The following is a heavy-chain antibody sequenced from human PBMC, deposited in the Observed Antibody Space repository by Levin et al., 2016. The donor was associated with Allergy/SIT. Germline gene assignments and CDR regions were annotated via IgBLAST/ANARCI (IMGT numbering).Heavy chain of an antibody. Sequence: GGSLRLSCTASGFTFSNAWMTWIRQAPGKGLEWVGRIKSKGDGGTRDYATPVKGRFTISRDDSLETVFLQMNNLKIEDTAVYFCGRGSGTPDYWGQGTLVTVSS. CDR3: GRGSGTPDY. J-gene: IGHJ4*02. CDR1: GFTFSNAW. V-gene: IGHV3-15*01. CDR2: IKSKGDGGTR. D-gene: IGHD3-10*01.